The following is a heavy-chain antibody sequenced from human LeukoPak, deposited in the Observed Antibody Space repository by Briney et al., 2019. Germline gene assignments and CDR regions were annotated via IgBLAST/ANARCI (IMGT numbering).Heavy chain of an antibody. J-gene: IGHJ4*02. D-gene: IGHD6-6*01. CDR1: GYTFTSYY. V-gene: IGHV1-46*01. CDR3: ARDRHGPQLDPHYFDY. CDR2: INPSDGST. Sequence: ASVKVSCKASGYTFTSYYMHWVRQAPGQGLEWMAIINPSDGSTSYAQKFQGRVTMTTDTSTSTAYMELRSLRSDDTAVYYCARDRHGPQLDPHYFDYWGQGTLVTVSS.